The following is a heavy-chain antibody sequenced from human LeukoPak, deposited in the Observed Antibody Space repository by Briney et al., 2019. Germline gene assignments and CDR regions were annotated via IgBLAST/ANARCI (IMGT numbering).Heavy chain of an antibody. Sequence: SVKVSCKASGGTFSSYAISWVRQAPGQGLEWMGRIIPILGIANYAQRFQGRVTITADKSTSTAYMELSSLRSEDTAVYYCASRYNWSADWFDPWGQGTLVTVSS. V-gene: IGHV1-69*04. CDR2: IIPILGIA. CDR1: GGTFSSYA. J-gene: IGHJ5*02. CDR3: ASRYNWSADWFDP. D-gene: IGHD1-1*01.